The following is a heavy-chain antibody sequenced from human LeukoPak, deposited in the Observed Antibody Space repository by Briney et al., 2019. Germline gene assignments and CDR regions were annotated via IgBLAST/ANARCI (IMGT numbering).Heavy chain of an antibody. CDR2: IIPILGIA. Sequence: ASVKVSCKASGGTXSSYAISGVRRAPGQGLEWMGRIIPILGIANYAQKFQGRVTITADKSTSTAYMELSSLRSEDTAVYYCAREVDLVVRGFASDIWGQGTMVTVSS. V-gene: IGHV1-69*04. J-gene: IGHJ3*02. CDR1: GGTXSSYA. CDR3: AREVDLVVRGFASDI. D-gene: IGHD3-10*01.